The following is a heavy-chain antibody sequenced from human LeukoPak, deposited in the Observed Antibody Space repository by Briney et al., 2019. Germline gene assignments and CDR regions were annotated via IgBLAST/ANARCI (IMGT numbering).Heavy chain of an antibody. J-gene: IGHJ4*02. CDR3: ARGIWSATRVDYYLDN. D-gene: IGHD5-24*01. V-gene: IGHV1-3*01. CDR1: GYTFSGYA. CDR2: INAGNGHT. Sequence: GAPVKVSCKASGYTFSGYAIHWVRQAPGQRFEWMGWINAGNGHTKYSQNFQGRVTITRDSSANIVYMDVSSLTSEDTAVYYCARGIWSATRVDYYLDNWGRGTLVTASS.